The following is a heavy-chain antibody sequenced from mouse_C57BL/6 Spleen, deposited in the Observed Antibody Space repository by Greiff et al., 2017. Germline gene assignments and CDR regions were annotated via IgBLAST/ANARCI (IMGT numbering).Heavy chain of an antibody. CDR1: GYAFSSSW. J-gene: IGHJ3*01. CDR2: IYPGDGDT. Sequence: VQLQQSGPELVKPGASVKISCKASGYAFSSSWMNWVKQRPGKGLEWIGRIYPGDGDTNYNGKFKGKATLTSDKSSSTAYIQLSSLTSEDSAVYFCANYGYDWFAYWGQGTLVTVSA. CDR3: ANYGYDWFAY. D-gene: IGHD2-2*01. V-gene: IGHV1-82*01.